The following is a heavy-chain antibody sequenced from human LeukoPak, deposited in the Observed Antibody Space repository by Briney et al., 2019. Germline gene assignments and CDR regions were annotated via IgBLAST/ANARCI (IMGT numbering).Heavy chain of an antibody. Sequence: GGSLRLSCAASGFTFSSYAMSWVRQAPGKGLEWVSAISGSGGSTYYADSVKGRFTISRDNSMNTLYLQMNSLRAEDTAVYYCAKSPHMVSLYFDYWGQGTLVTVSS. CDR3: AKSPHMVSLYFDY. J-gene: IGHJ4*02. D-gene: IGHD3-10*01. CDR1: GFTFSSYA. CDR2: ISGSGGST. V-gene: IGHV3-23*01.